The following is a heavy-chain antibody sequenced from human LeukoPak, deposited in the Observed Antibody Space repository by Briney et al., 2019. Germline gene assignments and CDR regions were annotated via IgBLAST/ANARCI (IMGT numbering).Heavy chain of an antibody. D-gene: IGHD3-3*01. J-gene: IGHJ4*02. CDR2: ISGSGGST. V-gene: IGHV3-23*01. Sequence: GGSLRLSCAASGFTFSSYAMSWVRHPPRKGREWVSAISGSGGSTYYADSVKGRFTISRDNSKNTLYLQMNSLIAEDTAVYYCAKHPLRITIFGVVPPDYWGQGTLVTISS. CDR1: GFTFSSYA. CDR3: AKHPLRITIFGVVPPDY.